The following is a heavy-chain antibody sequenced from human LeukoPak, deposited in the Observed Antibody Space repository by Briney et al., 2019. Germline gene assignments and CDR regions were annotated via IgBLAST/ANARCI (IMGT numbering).Heavy chain of an antibody. J-gene: IGHJ4*02. D-gene: IGHD3-10*01. Sequence: GGSLRLSCAASGFTFSSYAMHWVHQAPGKGLEWVAVIWSDGSNKYYADSVKGRFTVTRDDSKNTLYLQMSSLRAEDTALYYCARDYYGSGSYYLFEYWGQGTLVTVSS. V-gene: IGHV3-33*08. CDR2: IWSDGSNK. CDR3: ARDYYGSGSYYLFEY. CDR1: GFTFSSYA.